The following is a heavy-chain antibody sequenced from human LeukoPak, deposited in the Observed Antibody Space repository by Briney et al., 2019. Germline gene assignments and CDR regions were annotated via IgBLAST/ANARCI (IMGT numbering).Heavy chain of an antibody. J-gene: IGHJ4*02. CDR1: GFTFSSYG. V-gene: IGHV3-33*01. Sequence: GGSLRLSCAASGFTFSSYGMHWVRQAPGKGLEWVAVIWYDGSNKYYAGSVKGRFTISRDNSKRTLYLQMNSLRAEDTAVYYCARDPSMIVVVTLNFDYWGQGTLVTASS. D-gene: IGHD3-22*01. CDR2: IWYDGSNK. CDR3: ARDPSMIVVVTLNFDY.